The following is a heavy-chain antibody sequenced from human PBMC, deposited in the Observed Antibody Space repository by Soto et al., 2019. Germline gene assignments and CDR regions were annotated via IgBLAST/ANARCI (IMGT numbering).Heavy chain of an antibody. CDR2: IYSGGST. CDR3: ARDSMVRGVRRGYFDY. V-gene: IGHV3-53*01. J-gene: IGHJ4*02. Sequence: PGGSLRLSCAASGFTVSSNYMSWVRQAPGKGLEWVSVIYSGGSTYYADSVKGRFTISRDNSKNTLYLQMNSLRAEDTAVYYCARDSMVRGVRRGYFDYWGQGTLVTVST. D-gene: IGHD3-10*01. CDR1: GFTVSSNY.